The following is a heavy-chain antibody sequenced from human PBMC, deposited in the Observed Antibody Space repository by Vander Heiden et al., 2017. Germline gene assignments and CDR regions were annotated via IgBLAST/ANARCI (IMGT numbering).Heavy chain of an antibody. CDR2: IYWDDDK. CDR3: AHRLYDGNPYDY. D-gene: IGHD5-12*01. Sequence: QITLKESGPTLVKTTQTLTLTCSFPGFSLNTTGVGVGWIRQPPGKALEWLALIYWDDDKRYSPSLKSRLTITKDTSKNHVVLTMTNMDPVDTATYYCAHRLYDGNPYDYWGQGTLVTVSS. J-gene: IGHJ4*02. CDR1: GFSLNTTGVG. V-gene: IGHV2-5*02.